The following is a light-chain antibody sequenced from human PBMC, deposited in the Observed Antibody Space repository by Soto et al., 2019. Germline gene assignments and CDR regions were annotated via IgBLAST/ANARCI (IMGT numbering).Light chain of an antibody. CDR2: KAS. V-gene: IGKV1-5*03. CDR1: QSISSW. J-gene: IGKJ1*01. CDR3: QQYNSYSPLT. Sequence: DIQMTQSPSTLSASVGDRVTITCRASQSISSWLAWYQQKPGKAPKLLIYKASSLESGVPSRFSGSGSGTEFTLTISSLQPDYFATYYCQQYNSYSPLTFGQGTKVEIK.